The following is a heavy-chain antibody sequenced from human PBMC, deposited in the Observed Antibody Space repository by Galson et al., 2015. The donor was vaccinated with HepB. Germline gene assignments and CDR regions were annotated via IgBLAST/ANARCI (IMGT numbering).Heavy chain of an antibody. CDR2: IKQDGREK. D-gene: IGHD1-26*01. V-gene: IGHV3-7*01. J-gene: IGHJ4*02. Sequence: SLRLSCAGSGFNSSIFWMSWVRQAPGKGLEWVANIKQDGREKYYVGPVKGRFTISRDNAGNSLYLQMNSLRGEDTALYYCSRSSGGYVDSWGQGILVTVSS. CDR3: SRSSGGYVDS. CDR1: GFNSSIFW.